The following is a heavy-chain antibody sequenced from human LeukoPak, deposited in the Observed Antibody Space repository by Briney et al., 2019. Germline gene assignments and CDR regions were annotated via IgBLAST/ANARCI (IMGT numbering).Heavy chain of an antibody. J-gene: IGHJ4*02. CDR3: ARDSASSGNFDY. Sequence: SETLSLTCTVSGGSISSYYWSWIRQPPGKGLEWIGYIYYSGSTNYNPSLKSRVTISVDTSKNQFSLKLSSVTAADTALYYCARDSASSGNFDYWGQGTLVTVSS. CDR1: GGSISSYY. CDR2: IYYSGST. V-gene: IGHV4-59*01. D-gene: IGHD1-26*01.